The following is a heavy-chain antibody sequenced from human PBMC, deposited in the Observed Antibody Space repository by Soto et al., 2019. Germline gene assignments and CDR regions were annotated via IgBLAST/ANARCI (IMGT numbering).Heavy chain of an antibody. J-gene: IGHJ4*02. D-gene: IGHD4-4*01. CDR2: INAGNGDT. CDR1: GYSCSSFA. Sequence: ASVKVSCKASGYSCSSFAIHRVRQAPGQKLEWMGWINAGNGDTIYSEKFQGRVTITGRTSASTAYMDLSSLRSEDTAVYYCAPQGQTTTVFDFWGQGTLVSVSS. CDR3: APQGQTTTVFDF. V-gene: IGHV1-3*01.